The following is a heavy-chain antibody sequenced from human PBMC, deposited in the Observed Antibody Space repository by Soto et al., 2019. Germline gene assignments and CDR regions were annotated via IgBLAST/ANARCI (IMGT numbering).Heavy chain of an antibody. V-gene: IGHV1-69*01. CDR2: IIPISGTE. Sequence: QVQLVQSGAEVTKPGSSVKVSCKASGGPFSSYAISWVRQAPGQGFEWMGGIIPISGTENYAQKFQGRVTITADESTSTAYMELSSLRSEDTAVYYCARSQGSSTSLEIYYYYYYGMDVWGQGTTVTVSS. D-gene: IGHD2-2*01. J-gene: IGHJ6*02. CDR3: ARSQGSSTSLEIYYYYYYGMDV. CDR1: GGPFSSYA.